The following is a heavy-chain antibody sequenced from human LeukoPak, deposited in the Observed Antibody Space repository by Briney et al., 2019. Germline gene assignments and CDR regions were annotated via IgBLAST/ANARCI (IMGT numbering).Heavy chain of an antibody. D-gene: IGHD5-18*01. CDR1: GGSISSHY. CDR2: MFDSGST. CDR3: ATIKRGNIYGYFDF. J-gene: IGHJ4*02. Sequence: SETLSLTCTVSGGSISSHYWSWIRQPPGKGLEWIGYMFDSGSTKDNPSLESRVTLAADTSKNQFPLRLSSVTAADTAVYYCATIKRGNIYGYFDFWGQGTLVTVSS. V-gene: IGHV4-59*11.